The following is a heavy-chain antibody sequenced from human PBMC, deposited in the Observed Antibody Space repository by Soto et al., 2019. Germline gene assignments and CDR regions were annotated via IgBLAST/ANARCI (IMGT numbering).Heavy chain of an antibody. V-gene: IGHV3-74*01. CDR1: EFTFSNYW. J-gene: IGHJ5*02. CDR3: ARDRGTETTYWFDP. D-gene: IGHD4-4*01. Sequence: GGSLRLSYAASEFTFSNYWMHWVRQAPGKGLVWVSRINSDGSSTSYADSVKGRFTTSRDNAKNTLYLQMNSLRVEDTAVYYCARDRGTETTYWFDPWGQGTVVTVSS. CDR2: INSDGSST.